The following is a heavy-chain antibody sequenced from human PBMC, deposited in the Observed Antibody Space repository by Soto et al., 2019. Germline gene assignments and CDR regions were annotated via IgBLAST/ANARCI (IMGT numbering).Heavy chain of an antibody. Sequence: QVQLQESGPGLVKPSGTLSLTCAVSGGSISSSNWWSWVRQPPGKGLEWIGEIYYSGGTNYNPSLKSRVTISVDKSKNQFSLKLSSVTAADTAVYYCARDVAVAGDYYYGMDVWGQGTTVTVSS. V-gene: IGHV4-4*02. CDR1: GGSISSSNW. CDR3: ARDVAVAGDYYYGMDV. CDR2: IYYSGGT. J-gene: IGHJ6*02. D-gene: IGHD6-19*01.